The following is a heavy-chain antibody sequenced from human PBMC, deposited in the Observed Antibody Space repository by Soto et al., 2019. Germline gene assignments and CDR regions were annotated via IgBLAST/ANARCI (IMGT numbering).Heavy chain of an antibody. CDR2: ISWNSGSV. CDR3: AKDLLVATISPGYAFDI. V-gene: IGHV3-9*01. CDR1: GFTFDDYA. J-gene: IGHJ3*02. Sequence: GGSLRLSCAASGFTFDDYAMHWVRQAPGKGLEWVSGISWNSGSVGYADSVKGRFTISRDNAKNSLYLQMNSLRAEDTALYYCAKDLLVATISPGYAFDIWGQGTMVTVSS. D-gene: IGHD5-12*01.